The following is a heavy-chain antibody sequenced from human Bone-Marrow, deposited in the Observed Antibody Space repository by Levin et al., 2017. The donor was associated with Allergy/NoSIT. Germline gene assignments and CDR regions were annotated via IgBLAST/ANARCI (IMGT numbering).Heavy chain of an antibody. J-gene: IGHJ4*02. CDR2: IYYSGNT. CDR3: AREDGSTIDY. V-gene: IGHV4-31*03. Sequence: SETLSLTCTVSGGSISSGGYYWSWIRQQPGKGLEWIGYIYYSGNTYYNPSLKSRVMISVDTSKNQFSLKVSSVTAADTAVYYCAREDGSTIDYWGKGILVTVSS. CDR1: GGSISSGGYY. D-gene: IGHD1/OR15-1a*01.